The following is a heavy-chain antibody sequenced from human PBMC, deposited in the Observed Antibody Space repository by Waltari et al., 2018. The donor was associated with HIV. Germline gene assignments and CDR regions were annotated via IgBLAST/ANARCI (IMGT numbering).Heavy chain of an antibody. D-gene: IGHD5-12*01. Sequence: EVQLQESGGGLVQPGGSLRISCAVSGFPFRNYWKTWVRQAPGKGLEWVANIKEDGSEKYYVDSVKGRFTISRDNAKKSLYLQMNSLRVEDTAVYYCARDPEGYTLGGGDFDYWGQGTLVTVSS. J-gene: IGHJ4*02. CDR1: GFPFRNYW. CDR3: ARDPEGYTLGGGDFDY. CDR2: IKEDGSEK. V-gene: IGHV3-7*01.